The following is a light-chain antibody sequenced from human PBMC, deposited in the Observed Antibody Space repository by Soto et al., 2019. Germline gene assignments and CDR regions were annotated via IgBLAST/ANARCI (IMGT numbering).Light chain of an antibody. J-gene: IGLJ1*01. CDR3: SSYTSSSTYV. Sequence: LTQPASVSGSPGQSITISCTGTSSDVGGYNYVSWYQQHPGKAPKLMIYDVSNRPSGVSNRFSGSKSGNTASLTISGLQAEDEADYYCSSYTSSSTYVFGTGTRSPT. CDR1: SSDVGGYNY. V-gene: IGLV2-14*01. CDR2: DVS.